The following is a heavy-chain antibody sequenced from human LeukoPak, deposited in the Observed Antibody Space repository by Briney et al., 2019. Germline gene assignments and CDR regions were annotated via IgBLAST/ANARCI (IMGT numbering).Heavy chain of an antibody. CDR1: GFTFDNYA. D-gene: IGHD3-16*01. J-gene: IGHJ3*02. CDR2: ISWNSGLK. Sequence: PGGSLRLSCAAFGFTFDNYAMHWVRQAPGKGLEWVSYISWNSGLKGYADSVKGRFTISRDNAKNSLVLQMNSLTTEDTALYYCAKLGGSFDIWGQGTMVVVSS. CDR3: AKLGGSFDI. V-gene: IGHV3-9*01.